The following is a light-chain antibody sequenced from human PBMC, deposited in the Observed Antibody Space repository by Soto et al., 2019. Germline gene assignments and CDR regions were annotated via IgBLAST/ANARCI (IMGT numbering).Light chain of an antibody. V-gene: IGKV1-13*02. CDR3: QQFNSF. Sequence: AIQLTQSPSSLSASVGDRVTITCRASQGISSALAWYQQKPGKAPKLLIYDASSLESGVPSRFSGSGSGTDFTLTISSLQPEDFATYYCQQFNSFFGPGTKVDI. J-gene: IGKJ3*01. CDR1: QGISSA. CDR2: DAS.